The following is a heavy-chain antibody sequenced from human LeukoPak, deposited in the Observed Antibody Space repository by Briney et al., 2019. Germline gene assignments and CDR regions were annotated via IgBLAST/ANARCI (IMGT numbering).Heavy chain of an antibody. CDR3: ARPVYDFWSGYYEGDDY. CDR2: IYYSGST. Sequence: SETLSLTCTVSGGSISSSSYYWGWIRQPPGKGLEWIGSIYYSGSTYYNPSLKSRVTISVDTSKNQFSLKLSSVTAADTAVYYCARPVYDFWSGYYEGDDYWGQGTLVTVSS. V-gene: IGHV4-39*01. CDR1: GGSISSSSYY. J-gene: IGHJ4*02. D-gene: IGHD3-3*01.